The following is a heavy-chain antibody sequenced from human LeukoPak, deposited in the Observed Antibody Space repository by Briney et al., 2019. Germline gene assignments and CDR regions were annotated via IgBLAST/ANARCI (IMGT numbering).Heavy chain of an antibody. D-gene: IGHD2-2*02. CDR3: ARDRYPSGGRKFDY. CDR2: ISSSGSTI. J-gene: IGHJ4*02. Sequence: PGGSLRLSCAASGFTFSSYEMNWVRQAPGKGLEWVSYISSSGSTIYYADSVKGRFTISRDNAKNSLYLQMNSLRAEDTAVYYCARDRYPSGGRKFDYWGQGTLVTVSS. CDR1: GFTFSSYE. V-gene: IGHV3-48*03.